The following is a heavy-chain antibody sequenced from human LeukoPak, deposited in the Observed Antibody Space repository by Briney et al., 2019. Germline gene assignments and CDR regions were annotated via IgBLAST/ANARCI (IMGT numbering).Heavy chain of an antibody. D-gene: IGHD3-10*01. CDR3: AKDFRITMVRGVIKAKSYYMDV. CDR1: GFTFSSFG. CDR2: ITGSGGIT. Sequence: PGGTLRLSCAASGFTFSSFGMTWVRQAPGKGLEWVSTITGSGGITYYADSVKGRFTISRDNSKNTLYLQVNSLRAEDTAVYYCAKDFRITMVRGVIKAKSYYMDVWGKGTTVTISS. J-gene: IGHJ6*03. V-gene: IGHV3-23*01.